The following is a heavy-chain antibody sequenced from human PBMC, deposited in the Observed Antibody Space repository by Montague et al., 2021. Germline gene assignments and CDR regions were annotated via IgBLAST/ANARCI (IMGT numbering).Heavy chain of an antibody. CDR1: GGSISNYF. Sequence: SETLSLTCTVSGGSISNYFWTWIRQPPGKGLEWIGFISYSGRINFNPSLKSRVTISLDTSKNQFSLNLNSVTAADTAVYYCARDTTTDGFDIWGQGTMVTASS. D-gene: IGHD1-1*01. J-gene: IGHJ3*02. CDR3: ARDTTTDGFDI. V-gene: IGHV4-59*13. CDR2: ISYSGRI.